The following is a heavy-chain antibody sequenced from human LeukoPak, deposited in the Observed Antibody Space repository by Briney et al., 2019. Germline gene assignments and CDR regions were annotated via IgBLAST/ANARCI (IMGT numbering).Heavy chain of an antibody. CDR1: GFTFNRYW. CDR2: IKQDGSAK. CDR3: AICGGNSWDYFDY. D-gene: IGHD4-23*01. V-gene: IGHV3-7*01. J-gene: IGHJ4*02. Sequence: PGGSLRLSCAASGFTFNRYWMSWVRQAPGKELQWVANIKQDGSAKYYVDSVKGRFTISRDNAKNSLYLQMNSLRAEDTAVYYCAICGGNSWDYFDYWGQGTLVTVSS.